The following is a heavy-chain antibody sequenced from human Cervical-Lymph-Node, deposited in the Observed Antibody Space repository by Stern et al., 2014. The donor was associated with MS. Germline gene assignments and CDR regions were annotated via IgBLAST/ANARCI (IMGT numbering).Heavy chain of an antibody. CDR1: GGSISSYY. Sequence: QVQLGQSGPGLVKPSETLSLTCTVSGGSISSYYWSWIRQPAGKGLEWIGRIYTSGSTNFNPSLKSRVSMSVDTPKKQFSLKLSSVTAADTAVYYCAREGGRYRDLDYWGQGTLVTVSS. V-gene: IGHV4-4*07. CDR2: IYTSGST. CDR3: AREGGRYRDLDY. D-gene: IGHD1-26*01. J-gene: IGHJ4*02.